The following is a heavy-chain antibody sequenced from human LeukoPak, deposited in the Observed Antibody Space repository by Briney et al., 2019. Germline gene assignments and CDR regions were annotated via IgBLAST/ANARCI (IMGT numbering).Heavy chain of an antibody. D-gene: IGHD3-22*01. Sequence: GGSLRLSCAASGVTFSRDWMHWVRQAPGQGLVWVSRINSDVSSTSYADSVKGRFTISRDNAKNTLYLQMKSLRAEDTAVYYCARGYDSSGYYYADAFDIWGQGTTVTVSS. CDR3: ARGYDSSGYYYADAFDI. V-gene: IGHV3-74*01. CDR2: INSDVSST. J-gene: IGHJ3*02. CDR1: GVTFSRDW.